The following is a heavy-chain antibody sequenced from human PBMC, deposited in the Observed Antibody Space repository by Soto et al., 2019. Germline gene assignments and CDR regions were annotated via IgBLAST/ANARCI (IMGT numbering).Heavy chain of an antibody. CDR2: IKQDGSEK. CDR3: AKGKSSGWYYFDY. J-gene: IGHJ4*02. Sequence: GSLRLSCATSGFTFSSYWMSWVRQAPGKGLEWVANIKQDGSEKYFVDSVKGRFTISRDNSKNTVYLQVNSLRADDTAIYYCAKGKSSGWYYFDYWSQGT. D-gene: IGHD6-19*01. CDR1: GFTFSSYW. V-gene: IGHV3-7*03.